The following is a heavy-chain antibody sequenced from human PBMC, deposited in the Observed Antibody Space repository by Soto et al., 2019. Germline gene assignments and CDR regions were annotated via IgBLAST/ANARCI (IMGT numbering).Heavy chain of an antibody. V-gene: IGHV1-69*01. CDR2: IIPVFGTA. CDR3: ARVRLSTYLSALDY. CDR1: GGAFISYA. Sequence: QVQLVQSGAEVKKPGSSVKVYCKVSGGAFISYAISGVRQAPGRGLEWMGGIIPVFGTANYTQKFQGRVTITADASTSTAYTELSGLTSEDTDLYYCARVRLSTYLSALDYWGQGTLVTVSS. D-gene: IGHD3-16*02. J-gene: IGHJ4*02.